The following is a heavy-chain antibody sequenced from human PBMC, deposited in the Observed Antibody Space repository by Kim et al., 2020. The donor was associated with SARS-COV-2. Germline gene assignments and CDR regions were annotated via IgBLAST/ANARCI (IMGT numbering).Heavy chain of an antibody. J-gene: IGHJ3*02. V-gene: IGHV3-48*02. CDR2: ISSSSSTI. D-gene: IGHD3-22*01. CDR1: GFTFSSYS. CDR3: ARDARAGFTMIVVAHDAFDI. Sequence: GGSLRLSCAASGFTFSSYSMNWVRQAPGKGLEWVSYISSSSSTIYYADSVKGRFTISRDNAKNSLYLQMNSLRDEDTAVYYCARDARAGFTMIVVAHDAFDIWGQGTMVTVSS.